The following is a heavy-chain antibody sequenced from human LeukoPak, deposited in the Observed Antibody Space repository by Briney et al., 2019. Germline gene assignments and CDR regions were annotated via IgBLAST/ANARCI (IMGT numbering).Heavy chain of an antibody. Sequence: GGSLRLSCAASGFTFSSYAMHWVRQAPGKGLEWVAVISYDGSNKYYADSVKGRFTISRDNSKNTPYLQMNSLRAEDTAVYYCARDRWELDGYFDYWGQGTLVTVSS. V-gene: IGHV3-30*04. CDR1: GFTFSSYA. CDR3: ARDRWELDGYFDY. D-gene: IGHD1-26*01. CDR2: ISYDGSNK. J-gene: IGHJ4*02.